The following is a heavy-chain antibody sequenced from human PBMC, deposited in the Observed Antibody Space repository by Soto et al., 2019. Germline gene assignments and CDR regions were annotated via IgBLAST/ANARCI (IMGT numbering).Heavy chain of an antibody. J-gene: IGHJ4*02. CDR2: VYYNGIT. CDR1: GGSINNHY. Sequence: SETLSLTCTVSGGSINNHYWSWIRQPPGKGLEWLGYVYYNGITNYNPSLKSRVTMSVDTSKNQFSLKLSSVAAADTAVYYCARSIMTTVIYFDYWGQGTLVTVSS. D-gene: IGHD4-17*01. CDR3: ARSIMTTVIYFDY. V-gene: IGHV4-59*11.